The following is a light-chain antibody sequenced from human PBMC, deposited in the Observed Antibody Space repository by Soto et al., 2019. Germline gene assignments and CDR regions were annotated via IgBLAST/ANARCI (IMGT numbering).Light chain of an antibody. CDR1: QSVSSN. Sequence: EIVMTQSPATLSVSPGERATLSCRASQSVSSNLAWYQQKPGQAPRLLIYGASTRATGIPARFSGSGSGTEFTLNIRSLQSEDFAVYYCQQYNNWPRTFGQGTQVDIK. CDR2: GAS. J-gene: IGKJ1*01. V-gene: IGKV3-15*01. CDR3: QQYNNWPRT.